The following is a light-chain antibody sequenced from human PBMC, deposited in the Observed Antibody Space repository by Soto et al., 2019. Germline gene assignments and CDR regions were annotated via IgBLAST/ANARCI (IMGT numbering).Light chain of an antibody. V-gene: IGLV2-14*03. Sequence: QSALTQPASVSGSPGQSITISCTGTSSDIGRYNSVSWYQQHPGKAPKLMIYDVSHRPAGVSNRFSGSKSDNTASLTISGLQAEDEADYYCCSYTSSSTLVVFGGGTKLTVL. CDR3: CSYTSSSTLVV. CDR2: DVS. J-gene: IGLJ2*01. CDR1: SSDIGRYNS.